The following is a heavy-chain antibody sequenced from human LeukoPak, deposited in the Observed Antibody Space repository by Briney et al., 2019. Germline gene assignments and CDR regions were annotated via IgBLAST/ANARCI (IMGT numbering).Heavy chain of an antibody. V-gene: IGHV4-34*01. CDR3: ARETMVRGVII. CDR2: INHSGST. D-gene: IGHD3-10*01. J-gene: IGHJ4*02. CDR1: GGSFSGYY. Sequence: SETLSLTCAVYGGSFSGYYWSWIRQPPGKGLEWIGEINHSGSTNYNPSLKSRVTISVDTSKNQFSLKLSSVTAAGTAVYYCARETMVRGVIIWGQGTLVTVSS.